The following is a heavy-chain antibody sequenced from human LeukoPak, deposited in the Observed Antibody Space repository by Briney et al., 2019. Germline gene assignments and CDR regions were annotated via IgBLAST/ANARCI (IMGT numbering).Heavy chain of an antibody. D-gene: IGHD4-17*01. V-gene: IGHV3-23*01. CDR3: AKPNDYGDPFDY. CDR1: GFTFSSYA. CDR2: ISGSGGST. Sequence: PGGSLRLSCAAPGFTFSSYAMSWVRQAPGKGLEWVSAISGSGGSTHYADSVKGRFTISRDNSKNTLYLQMNSLRAEDTAVYYCAKPNDYGDPFDYWGQGTLVTVSS. J-gene: IGHJ4*02.